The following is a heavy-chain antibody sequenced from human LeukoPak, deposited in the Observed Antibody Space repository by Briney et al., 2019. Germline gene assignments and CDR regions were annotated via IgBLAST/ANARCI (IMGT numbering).Heavy chain of an antibody. CDR2: IGSSGGST. V-gene: IGHV3-23*01. J-gene: IGHJ3*01. D-gene: IGHD5-24*01. CDR3: VKDRQLST. CDR1: GFNFITAA. Sequence: GGPLRLSCAASGFNFITAAMTWVRQAPGKGLEWVSLIGSSGGSTYYADYVKGRFTISRDNFNHTLSLQMNSLRVEDTAIYYCVKDRQLSTWGLGTMLTASS.